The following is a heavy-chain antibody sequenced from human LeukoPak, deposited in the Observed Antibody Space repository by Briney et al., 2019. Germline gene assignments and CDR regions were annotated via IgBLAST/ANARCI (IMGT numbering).Heavy chain of an antibody. V-gene: IGHV4-39*01. CDR3: ARHPSGSSFDY. CDR2: IFYSGTT. D-gene: IGHD2-15*01. Sequence: PSETLSLTCTVSGGSISSSSYSWGWIRQPPGKGLEWIGSIFYSGTTYYNPSLKSRVTVSVDTSKNQFSLELRSVTAADTAVYYCARHPSGSSFDYWGQGTLVTVSS. CDR1: GGSISSSSYS. J-gene: IGHJ4*02.